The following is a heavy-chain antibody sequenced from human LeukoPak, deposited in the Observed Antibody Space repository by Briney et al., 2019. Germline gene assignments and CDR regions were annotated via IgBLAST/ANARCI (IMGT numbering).Heavy chain of an antibody. J-gene: IGHJ4*02. Sequence: GGSLGLSCAASGLTVTDNYLSWVRQAPGKGLEWVSVIFPDGRTYHADSVKGRFTISRDNSKNTLLLQMNSLRADDTALYHCARTNPVYGDFDYWGQGILVTVSS. D-gene: IGHD4-17*01. V-gene: IGHV3-53*01. CDR2: IFPDGRT. CDR1: GLTVTDNY. CDR3: ARTNPVYGDFDY.